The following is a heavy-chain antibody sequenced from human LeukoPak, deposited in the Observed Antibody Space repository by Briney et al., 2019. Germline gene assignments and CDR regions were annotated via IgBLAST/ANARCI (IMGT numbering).Heavy chain of an antibody. V-gene: IGHV4-39*07. CDR2: IYYSGST. J-gene: IGHJ4*02. CDR1: GGSISSSSSY. CDR3: ARDRTGGSTGSFDY. Sequence: PSETLSLTCTVSGGSISSSSSYWGWIRQPPGKGLEWIGSIYYSGSTYYNPSLKSRVTISVDTSKNQFSLKLSSVTAADTAVYYCARDRTGGSTGSFDYWGQGTLVTVSS. D-gene: IGHD2-15*01.